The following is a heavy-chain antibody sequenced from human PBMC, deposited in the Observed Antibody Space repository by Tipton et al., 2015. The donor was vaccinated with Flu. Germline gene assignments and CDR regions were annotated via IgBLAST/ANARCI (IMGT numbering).Heavy chain of an antibody. CDR3: ARGWLN. J-gene: IGHJ4*02. V-gene: IGHV4-61*02. CDR1: GGSISSSSYL. Sequence: TLSLTCTVSGGSISSSSYLWNWIRQPAGKGLEWIGRIYINGGTKYNPSLKGRVTISLDTSKNQFSLRLSSVTAADTAVYYCARGWLNWGQGTLVTVSS. D-gene: IGHD3-9*01. CDR2: IYINGGT.